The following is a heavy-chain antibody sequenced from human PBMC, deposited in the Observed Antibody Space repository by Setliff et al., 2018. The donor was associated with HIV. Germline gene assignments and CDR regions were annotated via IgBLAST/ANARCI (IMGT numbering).Heavy chain of an antibody. CDR1: GGSISSHY. CDR2: IHYSGST. V-gene: IGHV4-59*11. Sequence: SETLSLTCTVSGGSISSHYWNWIRRPPGQGLEWIGSIHYSGSTNYDPSLKGRVTISVDTSKNQFSPKLRSVTAADTAVYYCAREGPGPQFYDSSGYPYYFDYWGQGTLVTVSS. CDR3: AREGPGPQFYDSSGYPYYFDY. J-gene: IGHJ4*02. D-gene: IGHD3-22*01.